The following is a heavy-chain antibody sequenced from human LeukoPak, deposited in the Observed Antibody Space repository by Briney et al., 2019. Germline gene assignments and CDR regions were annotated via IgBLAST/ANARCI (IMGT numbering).Heavy chain of an antibody. CDR2: ISHSGST. V-gene: IGHV4-34*01. J-gene: IGHJ4*02. CDR3: ARGGSPVGATNDY. Sequence: SETLSLTCAVYGGSFSGYYWTWIRQPPGKGLGWIGEISHSGSTNYNPALKSRVTISVDTAKNQFSLTLSSVTAADTAVYYCARGGSPVGATNDYWGQGTLVTVSS. CDR1: GGSFSGYY. D-gene: IGHD1-26*01.